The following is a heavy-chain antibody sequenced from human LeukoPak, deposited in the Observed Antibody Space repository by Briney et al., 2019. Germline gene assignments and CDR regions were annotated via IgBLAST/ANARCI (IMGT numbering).Heavy chain of an antibody. Sequence: HAGGSLRLSCAASGFTFSSYGMHWVRQAPGKGLEWVAVISYDGSKKYYADSVKGRFTISRDNSKNTLYLQMNSLRAEDTAVYYCVSVVTAAGYYYYYGMDVWGQGTTVTVSS. V-gene: IGHV3-30*03. CDR1: GFTFSSYG. D-gene: IGHD2-21*02. J-gene: IGHJ6*02. CDR2: ISYDGSKK. CDR3: VSVVTAAGYYYYYGMDV.